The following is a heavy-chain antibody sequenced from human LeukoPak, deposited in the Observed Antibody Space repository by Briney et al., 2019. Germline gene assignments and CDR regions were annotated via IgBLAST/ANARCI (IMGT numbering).Heavy chain of an antibody. D-gene: IGHD6-13*01. CDR3: ARGLGYSSSWYHY. CDR1: GGSISSYY. Sequence: KPSETLSLTCTVSGGSISSYYWSWIRQPPGKGLEWIGYTYYSGSTNYNPSLKGRVTISVDTSKNQFSLKLSSVTAADTAVYYCARGLGYSSSWYHYWGQGTLVTVSS. V-gene: IGHV4-59*08. CDR2: TYYSGST. J-gene: IGHJ4*02.